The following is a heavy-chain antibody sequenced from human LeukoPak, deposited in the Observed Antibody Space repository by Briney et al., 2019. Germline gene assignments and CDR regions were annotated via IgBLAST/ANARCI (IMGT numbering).Heavy chain of an antibody. CDR2: INHSGST. Sequence: SETLSLTCAVYGGSFSGYYWSWIRQPPGKGLEWIGEINHSGSTNYNPSLKSRVTISVDTSKNQFSLKLSSATAADTAVYYCARVFRFLDRPQGMDVWGQGTTVTVSS. V-gene: IGHV4-34*01. D-gene: IGHD3-3*01. CDR1: GGSFSGYY. J-gene: IGHJ6*02. CDR3: ARVFRFLDRPQGMDV.